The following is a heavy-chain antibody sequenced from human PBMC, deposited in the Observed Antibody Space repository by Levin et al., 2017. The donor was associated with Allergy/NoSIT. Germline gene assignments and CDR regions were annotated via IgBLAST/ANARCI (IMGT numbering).Heavy chain of an antibody. V-gene: IGHV3-11*01. J-gene: IGHJ5*02. CDR3: ARVRSAILLDWWFDP. CDR1: GFTFSDYY. CDR2: ISSSGSTI. Sequence: SCAASGFTFSDYYMSWIRQAPGKGLEWVSYISSSGSTIYYADSVKGRFTISRDNAKNSLYLQMNSLRAEDTAVYYCARVRSAILLDWWFDPSGQGTLVTVSS. D-gene: IGHD3-10*01.